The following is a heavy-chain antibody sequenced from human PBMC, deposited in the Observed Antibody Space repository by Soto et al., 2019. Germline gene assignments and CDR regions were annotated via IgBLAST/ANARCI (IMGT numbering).Heavy chain of an antibody. Sequence: GPTLVNPTQSLTLTCTFAGFSLSTSGVGVGWIRQPPGKALEWLALIYWNDDKRYSPSLKSRLTITKDTSKNQVVLTMTNMDPVVKATYYCAQASPTFDYWGQGTLVTASS. V-gene: IGHV2-5*01. CDR1: GFSLSTSGVG. CDR3: AQASPTFDY. CDR2: IYWNDDK. J-gene: IGHJ4*02.